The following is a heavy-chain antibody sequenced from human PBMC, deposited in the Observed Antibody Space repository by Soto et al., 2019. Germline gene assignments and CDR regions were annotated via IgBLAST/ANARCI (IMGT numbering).Heavy chain of an antibody. Sequence: GESLKISCKASGYIIKNYWIGWVCQMPGQGLEWMGIIFPDDSDTRYSPSFQGHVTISVDKSISTAYVQWSSLKASDSAIYYCFRGGVTSRTFDYWGQGTLVTVS. CDR2: IFPDDSDT. J-gene: IGHJ4*02. D-gene: IGHD3-16*01. V-gene: IGHV5-51*01. CDR1: GYIIKNYW. CDR3: FRGGVTSRTFDY.